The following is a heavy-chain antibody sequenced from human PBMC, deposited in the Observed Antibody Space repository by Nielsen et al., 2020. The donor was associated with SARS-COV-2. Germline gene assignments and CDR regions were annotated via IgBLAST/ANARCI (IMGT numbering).Heavy chain of an antibody. CDR3: ARDGSVVPAAKYYYYGMDV. CDR2: ISGSGGST. J-gene: IGHJ6*02. Sequence: GESLKISCAASGFTFSSYAMSWVRQAPGKGLEWVSGISGSGGSTYYADSVKGRFTISRDNAKNSLYLQMNSLRAEDTAVYYCARDGSVVPAAKYYYYGMDVWGQGTTVTVSS. CDR1: GFTFSSYA. D-gene: IGHD2-2*01. V-gene: IGHV3-23*01.